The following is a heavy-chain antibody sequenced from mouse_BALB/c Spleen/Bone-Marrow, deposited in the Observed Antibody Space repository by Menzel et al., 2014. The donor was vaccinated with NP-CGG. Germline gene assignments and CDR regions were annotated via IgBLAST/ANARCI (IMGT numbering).Heavy chain of an antibody. Sequence: VKLQQPGTVLARPGASVKMSCKASGYTFTSYWMHWVKQRPGQGLEWIGTIYPGNSDTTYNQKFKGKAKLTAVTSTSTAYMELSSLTNEDSAVYYCTTLARNYFDYWGQGTTLTVSS. D-gene: IGHD3-1*01. V-gene: IGHV1-5*01. J-gene: IGHJ2*01. CDR3: TTLARNYFDY. CDR1: GYTFTSYW. CDR2: IYPGNSDT.